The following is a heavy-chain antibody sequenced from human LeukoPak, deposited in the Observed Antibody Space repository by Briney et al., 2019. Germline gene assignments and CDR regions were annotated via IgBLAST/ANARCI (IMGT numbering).Heavy chain of an antibody. CDR1: GGSISSSDHY. CDR3: ARDRRTMLFY. Sequence: MTSETLSLTCTVSGGSISSSDHYWGWIRQPPGKGLEWIGSIYYNGSTYYNPSLKSRVTISVDTSKNQFSLKLNSVTAADTAVYFCARDRRTMLFYWGQGTPVTVSS. D-gene: IGHD3-10*02. CDR2: IYYNGST. J-gene: IGHJ4*02. V-gene: IGHV4-39*07.